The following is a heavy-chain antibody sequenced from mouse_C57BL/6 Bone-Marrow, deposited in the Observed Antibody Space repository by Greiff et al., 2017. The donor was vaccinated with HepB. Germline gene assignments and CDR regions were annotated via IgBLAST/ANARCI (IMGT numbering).Heavy chain of an antibody. Sequence: VKLQESGPGLVAPSQSLSITCTVSGFSLTSYAISWVRQPPGKGLEWLGVIWTGGGTNYNSALKSRLSISKDNSKSQVFLKMNSLQTDDTARYYCAREIYYGYDGGYYFDYWGQGTTLTVSS. V-gene: IGHV2-9-1*01. CDR1: GFSLTSYA. J-gene: IGHJ2*01. CDR2: IWTGGGT. CDR3: AREIYYGYDGGYYFDY. D-gene: IGHD2-2*01.